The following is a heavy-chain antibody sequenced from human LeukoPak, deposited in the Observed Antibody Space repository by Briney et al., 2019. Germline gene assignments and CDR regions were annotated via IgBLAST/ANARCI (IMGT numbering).Heavy chain of an antibody. CDR3: ARLRFLEWPKAPYNWFDP. V-gene: IGHV1-46*01. CDR1: GYTFTSYY. J-gene: IGHJ5*02. D-gene: IGHD3-3*01. CDR2: INPSGGST. Sequence: ASVEVSCKASGYTFTSYYMHWVRQAPGQGLEWMGIINPSGGSTSYAQKFQGRVTMTRDTSTSTVYMELSSLRSEDTAVYYCARLRFLEWPKAPYNWFDPWGQGTLVTVSS.